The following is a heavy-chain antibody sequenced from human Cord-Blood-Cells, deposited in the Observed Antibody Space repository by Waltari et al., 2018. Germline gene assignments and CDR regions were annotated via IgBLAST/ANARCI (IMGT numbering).Heavy chain of an antibody. Sequence: QVQLVESGGGVVQPGRSLRLSCAASGFTFSSYGMHWVRQAPGKGLEWLAVIWYDGSNKYYADSVKGRFTISRDNSKNTLYLQMNSLRAEDTAVYYCARDGFLDYWGQGTLVTVSS. CDR1: GFTFSSYG. CDR3: ARDGFLDY. CDR2: IWYDGSNK. V-gene: IGHV3-33*01. D-gene: IGHD2-2*03. J-gene: IGHJ4*02.